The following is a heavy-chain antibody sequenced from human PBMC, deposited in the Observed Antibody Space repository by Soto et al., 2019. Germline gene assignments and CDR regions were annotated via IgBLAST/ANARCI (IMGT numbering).Heavy chain of an antibody. Sequence: PSETLSLTCAVCGGSFSDYYWTWIRQPPGKGLEWIGEINHSESTNYNPSLKSRVTISVDTSKNQFSLKVASVTAADTAVYYCARGVVRRVIIQYTSFFDYWGLGTLVTVSS. CDR1: GGSFSDYY. J-gene: IGHJ4*02. CDR3: ARGVVRRVIIQYTSFFDY. V-gene: IGHV4-34*01. D-gene: IGHD3-10*01. CDR2: INHSEST.